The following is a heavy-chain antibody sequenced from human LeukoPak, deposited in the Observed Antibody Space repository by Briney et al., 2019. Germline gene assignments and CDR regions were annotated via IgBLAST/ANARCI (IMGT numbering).Heavy chain of an antibody. V-gene: IGHV3-23*01. CDR1: GFMFSSFA. D-gene: IGHD3-16*01. CDR3: AKGLGRARSGVPSGFDV. CDR2: ISPTGATT. Sequence: GGSLRLSCATSGFMFSSFAMSWVRQAPGKGLEWVSGISPTGATTYDAKSVRGRFTISRDNSNNKLYLEMNGLRVDDTAIYYCAKGLGRARSGVPSGFDVWGQGTMVTVSS. J-gene: IGHJ3*01.